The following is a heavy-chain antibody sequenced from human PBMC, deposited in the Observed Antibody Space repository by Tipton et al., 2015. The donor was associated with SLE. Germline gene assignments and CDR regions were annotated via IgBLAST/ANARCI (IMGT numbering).Heavy chain of an antibody. CDR3: ASPGGADGDY. J-gene: IGHJ4*02. D-gene: IGHD1-26*01. CDR1: GFTFSSYA. CDR2: ISYDGSNK. Sequence: SLRLSCAASGFTFSSYAMHWVRQAPGKGLEWVAVISYDGSNKYYADSVKGRFTISRDNSKNTLYLQMNSLRAEDTAVYYCASPGGADGDYWGQGTLVTVSS. V-gene: IGHV3-30*14.